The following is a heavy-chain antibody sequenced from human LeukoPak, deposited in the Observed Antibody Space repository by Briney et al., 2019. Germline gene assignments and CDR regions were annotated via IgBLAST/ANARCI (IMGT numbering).Heavy chain of an antibody. V-gene: IGHV3-23*01. CDR2: ISGSGGST. Sequence: GSLRLSCAASGFTFSSYAMSWVRQAPGKGLEWVSAISGSGGSTYYADSVRGRFTISRDNSENTLYLQMNSLGAEDTAVYYCAKGPLTEVAGTTWDYWGQGALVTVSS. J-gene: IGHJ4*02. CDR1: GFTFSSYA. CDR3: AKGPLTEVAGTTWDY. D-gene: IGHD6-19*01.